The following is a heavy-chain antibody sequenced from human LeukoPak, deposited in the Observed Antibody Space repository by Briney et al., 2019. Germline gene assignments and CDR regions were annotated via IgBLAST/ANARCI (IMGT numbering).Heavy chain of an antibody. CDR2: ISNNGGYT. CDR3: ARSSGHLDY. J-gene: IGHJ4*02. V-gene: IGHV3-23*01. Sequence: GGSLRLSCAASGFTFSSSAMSWVRQAPGKGLEWVSAISNNGGYTYYADSVQGRFTISRDNSKSTLCLQMNSLRAEDTAVYYCARSSGHLDYWGQGTLVTVSS. CDR1: GFTFSSSA. D-gene: IGHD3-22*01.